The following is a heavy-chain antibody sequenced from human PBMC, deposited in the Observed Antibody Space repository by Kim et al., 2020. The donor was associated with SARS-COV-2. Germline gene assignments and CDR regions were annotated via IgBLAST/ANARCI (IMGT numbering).Heavy chain of an antibody. CDR2: IWYDGSNK. Sequence: GGSLRLSCAASGFTFSSYGMHWVRQAPGKGLEWVAVIWYDGSNKYYADSVKGRFTISRDNSKNTLYLQMNSLRAEDMAVYYCARESVNYDSSGYSAGFDYWGQGTLVTVSS. V-gene: IGHV3-33*01. J-gene: IGHJ4*02. D-gene: IGHD3-22*01. CDR3: ARESVNYDSSGYSAGFDY. CDR1: GFTFSSYG.